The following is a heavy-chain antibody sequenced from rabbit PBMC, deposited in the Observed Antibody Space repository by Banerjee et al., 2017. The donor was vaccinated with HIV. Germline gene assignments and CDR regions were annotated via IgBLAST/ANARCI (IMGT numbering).Heavy chain of an antibody. CDR2: IYTGSGST. J-gene: IGHJ4*01. CDR1: GFSFSSSYW. Sequence: EESGGGLVQPEGSLTLTCTASGFSFSSSYWIHWVRQAPGKGLEWIGCIYTGSGSTYYASWAKGRFTITKTSSTVDLKMTSLTAADTATYFCARERTDITWFWDLWGPGTLVTVS. CDR3: ARERTDITWFWDL. V-gene: IGHV1S45*01. D-gene: IGHD3-1*01.